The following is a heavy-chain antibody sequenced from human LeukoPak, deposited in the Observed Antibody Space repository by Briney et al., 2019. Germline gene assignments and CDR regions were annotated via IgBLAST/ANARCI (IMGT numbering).Heavy chain of an antibody. CDR3: AKGSYSSSWSTGDY. CDR2: ISGSGGST. D-gene: IGHD6-13*01. CDR1: GFTFSSYA. Sequence: GGSLRLSCAASGFTFSSYAMSWVRQAPGKGLEWLSAISGSGGSTYYADSVKGRFTISRDNSKNTLYLQMNSLRAEDTAVYYCAKGSYSSSWSTGDYWGQRTLVTVSS. V-gene: IGHV3-23*01. J-gene: IGHJ4*02.